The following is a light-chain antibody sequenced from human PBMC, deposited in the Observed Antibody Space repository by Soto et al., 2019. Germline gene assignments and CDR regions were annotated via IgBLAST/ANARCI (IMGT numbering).Light chain of an antibody. J-gene: IGLJ3*02. CDR2: EVG. Sequence: QSVLTQPASVSGSPGQSITISCTGTSSDIGAYNYVSWYQQHPGKAPTLMIYEVGNRPSGASNRFSGSKSGNTASLTISGLQAEDEADYSCSSYTTSSTWVFGGGTKVTVL. CDR3: SSYTTSSTWV. CDR1: SSDIGAYNY. V-gene: IGLV2-14*01.